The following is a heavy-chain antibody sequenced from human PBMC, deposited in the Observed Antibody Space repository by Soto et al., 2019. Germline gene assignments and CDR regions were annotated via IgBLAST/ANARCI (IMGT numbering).Heavy chain of an antibody. D-gene: IGHD5-18*01. J-gene: IGHJ4*02. CDR2: VDDSGAA. V-gene: IGHV4-59*08. Sequence: QVQLQESGPGLVKPPETLSLTCTVSGGSISNFYWSWIRQSPGKGLEWIGYVDDSGAANYNPSLKSRVSVSVDASKTQVSLKMSSVTAADTAVYYCARTDTAMTTPFDFWGQGTLVTVSS. CDR1: GGSISNFY. CDR3: ARTDTAMTTPFDF.